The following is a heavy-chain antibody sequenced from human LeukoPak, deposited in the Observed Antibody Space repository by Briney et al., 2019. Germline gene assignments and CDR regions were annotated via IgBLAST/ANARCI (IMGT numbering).Heavy chain of an antibody. V-gene: IGHV3-21*06. Sequence: GGSLRLSCAASSFTFSAYVMHWVRQAPGRGLEWVSSISSSSTYMSYADSVKGRFTVSRDNAENSLYLQMSGLRGEDTAVYYCARGPKSEWLQNYFDHWGQGALVAVSS. J-gene: IGHJ4*02. D-gene: IGHD5-12*01. CDR2: ISSSSTYM. CDR3: ARGPKSEWLQNYFDH. CDR1: SFTFSAYV.